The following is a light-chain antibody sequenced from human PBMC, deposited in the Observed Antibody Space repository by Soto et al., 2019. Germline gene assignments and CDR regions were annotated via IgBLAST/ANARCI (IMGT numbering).Light chain of an antibody. CDR3: SSYAARKTFYLV. CDR1: SSDVGGNNY. J-gene: IGLJ3*02. CDR2: EVT. V-gene: IGLV2-8*01. Sequence: QSAMTPPPSASGSPGQSVTISCTGTSSDVGGNNYVSWYQQYPGRAPKLMIYEVTKPPSGVPDRFSGSKSGNTAYLTVSGLQAEDEPDYYCSSYAARKTFYLVLGGRTKLTV.